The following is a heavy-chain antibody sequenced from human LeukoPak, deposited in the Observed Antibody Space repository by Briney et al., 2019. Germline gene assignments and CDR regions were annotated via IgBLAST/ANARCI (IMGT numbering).Heavy chain of an antibody. CDR3: TRGHWGLQS. D-gene: IGHD7-27*01. V-gene: IGHV4-59*02. J-gene: IGHJ5*02. Sequence: SETLSLTCTVSGASVTDYYWSWIRQSPGKGLEWISYIHHSGNSDYNPSLRSRVTTSLDTSKNQFSLNLIPVTAADAAVYYCTRGHWGLQSWSQGTLATVSS. CDR1: GASVTDYY. CDR2: IHHSGNS.